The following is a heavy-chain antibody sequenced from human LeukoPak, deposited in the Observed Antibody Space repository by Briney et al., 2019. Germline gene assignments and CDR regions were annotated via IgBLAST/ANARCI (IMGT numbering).Heavy chain of an antibody. CDR3: AKRRSSCHGCFDY. CDR2: INPNRGST. D-gene: IGHD6-13*01. Sequence: ASVKVSCKASGYTFTSYYMYWVRQAPGQGLEWMGIINPNRGSTSYAQKFQGRVTMTRDMSTSTVYMELSSLRSEDTAVYYCAKRRSSCHGCFDYWGQGTLVTVSS. V-gene: IGHV1-46*01. CDR1: GYTFTSYY. J-gene: IGHJ4*02.